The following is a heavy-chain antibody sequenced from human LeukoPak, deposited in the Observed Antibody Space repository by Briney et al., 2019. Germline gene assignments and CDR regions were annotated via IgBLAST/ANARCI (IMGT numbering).Heavy chain of an antibody. J-gene: IGHJ6*02. D-gene: IGHD6-19*01. V-gene: IGHV3-23*01. CDR2: ISGSGGST. CDR1: GFTFSSYA. Sequence: GGSLRLSCAASGFTFSSYAMSWVRQAPGKGLEWVSAISGSGGSTYYPDSVKGRFPISRDNSKNTLYLQMNSLRAEDTAVYYCAKAGLDLYCYYGMDVWGQGTTVTVSS. CDR3: AKAGLDLYCYYGMDV.